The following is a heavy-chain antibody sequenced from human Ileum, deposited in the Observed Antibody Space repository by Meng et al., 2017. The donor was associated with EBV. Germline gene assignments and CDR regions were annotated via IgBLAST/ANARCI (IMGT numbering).Heavy chain of an antibody. J-gene: IGHJ4*02. V-gene: IGHV1-3*05. CDR2: VHAGNGDT. CDR1: GYSFTNSA. CDR3: ARGHQTDHDY. Sequence: HVLFGDEGVEDQKHGAAVKDSCKASGYSFTNSARHWWRQAPGQKLEWMVWVHAGNGDTKYSQNIQDRLTIARDKTANTAYMDLISLITEDTAVYYCARGHQTDHDYWGQGTLVTVSS. D-gene: IGHD1-14*01.